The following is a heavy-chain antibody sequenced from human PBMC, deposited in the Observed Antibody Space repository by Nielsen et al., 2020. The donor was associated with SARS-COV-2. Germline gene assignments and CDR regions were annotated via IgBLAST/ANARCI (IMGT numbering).Heavy chain of an antibody. CDR2: INPNSGGT. CDR1: GYTFTGYY. V-gene: IGHV1-2*06. Sequence: ASVQVSCQASGYTFTGYYMHWVRQAPGQGLEWMGRINPNSGGTNYAQKFQGRVTMTRDTSISTAYMELSRLRSDDTAVYYCARGMAALRSYYYYYMDVWGKGTTVTVSS. D-gene: IGHD6-13*01. J-gene: IGHJ6*03. CDR3: ARGMAALRSYYYYYMDV.